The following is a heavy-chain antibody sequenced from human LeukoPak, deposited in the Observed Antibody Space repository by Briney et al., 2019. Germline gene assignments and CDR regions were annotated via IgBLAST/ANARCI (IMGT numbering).Heavy chain of an antibody. Sequence: PGRSLRLSCAASGFTFSSYAMHWVRQAPGKGLEWVAVISYDGSNKYYADSVKGRFTISRDNSKNTLYLQMNSLRAEDTAVYYCARDRAAYDTHAAFDIWGQGTMVTVSS. J-gene: IGHJ3*02. CDR1: GFTFSSYA. D-gene: IGHD3-22*01. CDR3: ARDRAAYDTHAAFDI. CDR2: ISYDGSNK. V-gene: IGHV3-30-3*01.